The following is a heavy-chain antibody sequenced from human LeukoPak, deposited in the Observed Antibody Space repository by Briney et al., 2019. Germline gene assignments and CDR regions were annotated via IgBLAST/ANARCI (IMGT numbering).Heavy chain of an antibody. J-gene: IGHJ4*02. Sequence: GGSLRLSCAASGFTFSSYLMSWVRQAPGKELEWVANIKQDGSEKSYVDSVKGRFTISRDNAKYSLYLQMNSLRAEDTAVYYCAREVEGNSWLDYWGQGTPVTVSS. CDR1: GFTFSSYL. V-gene: IGHV3-7*01. CDR2: IKQDGSEK. D-gene: IGHD2-2*01. CDR3: AREVEGNSWLDY.